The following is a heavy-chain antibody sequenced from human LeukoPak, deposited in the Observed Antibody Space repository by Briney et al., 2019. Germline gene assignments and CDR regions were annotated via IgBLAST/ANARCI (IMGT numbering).Heavy chain of an antibody. Sequence: GRSLRPSCAASGLTFVVYGISSDRQAPRGRLEWVSGIYWIVGSTGYADSVKGLFTISRDNAKTSLYMQMNSLRAEDTALYYCAIAAAGDAPRPHPRYDYWGQGTLVTVSS. CDR1: GLTFVVYG. D-gene: IGHD6-13*01. J-gene: IGHJ4*02. V-gene: IGHV3-20*04. CDR3: AIAAAGDAPRPHPRYDY. CDR2: IYWIVGST.